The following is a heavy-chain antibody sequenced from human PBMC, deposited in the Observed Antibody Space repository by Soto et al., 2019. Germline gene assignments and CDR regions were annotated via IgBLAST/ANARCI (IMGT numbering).Heavy chain of an antibody. CDR1: GFTFSSYA. D-gene: IGHD3-22*01. Sequence: QVQLVESGGGVVQPGRSLRLSCAASGFTFSSYAMHWVRQAPGKGLEWVAVISYDGSNKYYADSVKGRFTISRDNSMNTLYLQMNSLRAEDTAVYYCARDHSDYYDSSGYPGAFDYWGQGTLVTVSS. CDR2: ISYDGSNK. V-gene: IGHV3-30-3*01. CDR3: ARDHSDYYDSSGYPGAFDY. J-gene: IGHJ4*02.